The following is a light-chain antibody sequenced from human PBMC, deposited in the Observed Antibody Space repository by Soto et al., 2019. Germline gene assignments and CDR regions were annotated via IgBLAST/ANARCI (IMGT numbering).Light chain of an antibody. CDR2: GAS. J-gene: IGKJ1*01. CDR1: QSVSSSY. V-gene: IGKV3-20*01. CDR3: QQYGNSPLT. Sequence: EIVLTQSPGPLSLSPGERATLSCRASQSVSSSYLAWYQQKPGQAPRLTIYGASSRATGIPDRFSGSGSGTDVTLTISRLEPEDFAVYYCQQYGNSPLTFGQGTKVEIK.